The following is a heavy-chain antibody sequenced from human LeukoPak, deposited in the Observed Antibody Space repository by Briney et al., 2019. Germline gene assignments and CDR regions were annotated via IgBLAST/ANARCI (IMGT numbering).Heavy chain of an antibody. V-gene: IGHV4-39*01. CDR3: ASGYGSGSYYRYRPSGAFDY. CDR2: IYYSGST. J-gene: IGHJ4*02. Sequence: ASETLSLTCTVSGGSISSSSYYWGWIRQPPGKGLEWIGSIYYSGSTYYNPSLKSRVTTSVDTSKNQFSLKLSSVTAADTAVYYCASGYGSGSYYRYRPSGAFDYWGQGTLVTVSS. CDR1: GGSISSSSYY. D-gene: IGHD3-10*01.